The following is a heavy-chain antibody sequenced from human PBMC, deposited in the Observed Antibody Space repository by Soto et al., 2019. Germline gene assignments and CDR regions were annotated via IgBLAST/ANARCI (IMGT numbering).Heavy chain of an antibody. V-gene: IGHV4-34*01. CDR2: INDSGST. J-gene: IGHJ4*02. CDR1: GGSFSGHI. Sequence: QVQLKQWGAGLLKPSETLSLTCGVYGGSFSGHIWSWIRQPPGKGLEWIGEINDSGSTNYNPSLKSRVTISLDTSKNQFSLNLSSVTAADTAVYYCARVDDYWGQRTLVTVSS. CDR3: ARVDDY.